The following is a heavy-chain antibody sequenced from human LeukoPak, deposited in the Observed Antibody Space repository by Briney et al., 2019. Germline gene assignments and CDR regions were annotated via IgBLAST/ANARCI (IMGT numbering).Heavy chain of an antibody. CDR1: GFTFSSHW. V-gene: IGHV3-48*04. D-gene: IGHD6-13*01. J-gene: IGHJ5*02. CDR2: ISSSGSTI. Sequence: GGSLRLSCAASGFTFSSHWMNWVRQAPGKGLEWVSYISSSGSTIYYADSVKGRFTISRDNAKNSLYLQMNSLRAEDTAVYYCARGSSSWYFWFDPWGQGTLVTVSS. CDR3: ARGSSSWYFWFDP.